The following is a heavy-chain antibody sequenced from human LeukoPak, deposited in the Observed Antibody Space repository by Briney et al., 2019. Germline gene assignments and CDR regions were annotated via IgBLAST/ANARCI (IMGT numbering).Heavy chain of an antibody. J-gene: IGHJ6*03. V-gene: IGHV1-46*01. CDR3: ARGYCSSTSCFTHYYYYMDV. CDR2: INPSGGST. D-gene: IGHD2-2*02. CDR1: GYTFTSYY. Sequence: GASVKVSCKASGYTFTSYYMHWVRQAPGQGLEWMGIINPSGGSTSYAQKFQGRVTMTRDTSTSTVYMELSSLRSEDTAVYYCARGYCSSTSCFTHYYYYMDVWGKGTTVTVSS.